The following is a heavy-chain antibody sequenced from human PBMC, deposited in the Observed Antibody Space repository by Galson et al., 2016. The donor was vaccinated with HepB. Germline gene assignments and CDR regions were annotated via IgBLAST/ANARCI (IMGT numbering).Heavy chain of an antibody. CDR1: GFIFSDYY. D-gene: IGHD3-10*01. CDR2: ISGRGTIV. Sequence: SLRLSCAAYGFIFSDYYMNWVRPAPGKSLEWIASISGRGTIVKYADSVKGRFTVSRDNAEKSLFLQMNSLRVEDTAVYYCVREGFRSSSTSYLSDSDYYSVTDVWGRGPTVTV. V-gene: IGHV3-11*01. J-gene: IGHJ6*03. CDR3: VREGFRSSSTSYLSDSDYYSVTDV.